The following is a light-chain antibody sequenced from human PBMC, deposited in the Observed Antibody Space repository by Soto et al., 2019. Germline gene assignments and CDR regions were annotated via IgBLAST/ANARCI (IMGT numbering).Light chain of an antibody. CDR1: SGSVSTNYY. CDR2: STN. Sequence: QTVVTQEASFSVSPGGTVTLTCGLSSGSVSTNYYPSWYQQTPGQAPRTLIYSTNTRSSGVPDRFSGSILGNKAALTITGAQAYDESDYYCVLYMGSGFWVFGGGTQLTVL. J-gene: IGLJ3*02. CDR3: VLYMGSGFWV. V-gene: IGLV8-61*01.